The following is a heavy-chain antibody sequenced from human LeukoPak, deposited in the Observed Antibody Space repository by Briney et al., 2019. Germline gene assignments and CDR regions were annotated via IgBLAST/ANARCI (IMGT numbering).Heavy chain of an antibody. V-gene: IGHV3-48*03. D-gene: IGHD3-10*01. CDR3: ARDSSVRGVMRY. CDR1: GFTFGSYE. Sequence: PGGSLRLSCAASGFTFGSYEMNWVRQAPGKGLEWVSYISSSGSTIYYADSVKGRFTISRDNAKNSLYLQMNSLRAEDTAVYYCARDSSVRGVMRYWGQGTLVTVSS. CDR2: ISSSGSTI. J-gene: IGHJ4*02.